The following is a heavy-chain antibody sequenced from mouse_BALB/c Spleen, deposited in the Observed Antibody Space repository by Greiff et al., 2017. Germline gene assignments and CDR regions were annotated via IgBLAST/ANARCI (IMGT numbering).Heavy chain of an antibody. CDR3: AREGDYHYYAMDY. V-gene: IGHV5-9-4*01. D-gene: IGHD2-4*01. CDR2: ISSGGSYT. J-gene: IGHJ4*01. CDR1: GFTFSSYA. Sequence: EVQVVESGGGLVKPGGSLKLSCAASGFTFSSYAMSWVRQSPEKRLEWVAEISSGGSYTYYPDTVTGRFTISRDNAKNTLYLEMSSLRSEDTAMYYCAREGDYHYYAMDYWGQGTSVTVSS.